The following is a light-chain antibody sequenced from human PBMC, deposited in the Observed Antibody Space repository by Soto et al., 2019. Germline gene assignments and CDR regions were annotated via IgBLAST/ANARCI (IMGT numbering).Light chain of an antibody. CDR1: SSNVGSNT. V-gene: IGLV2-14*01. Sequence: QSVLTQPPSASGAPGQRVTISCSGSSSNVGSNTVSWYQQFPGTAPKLMIYEVSNRPSGVSNRFSGSKSGNTASLTISGLQAEDEADYYCSSYTSSSSDVFGTGTKLTVL. CDR2: EVS. J-gene: IGLJ1*01. CDR3: SSYTSSSSDV.